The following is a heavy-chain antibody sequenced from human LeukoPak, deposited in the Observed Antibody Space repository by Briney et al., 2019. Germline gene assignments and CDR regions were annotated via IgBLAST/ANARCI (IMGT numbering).Heavy chain of an antibody. CDR3: ARVWIWFGELN. V-gene: IGHV4-38-2*02. Sequence: SETLSLTCNVSGYPISSGYYWGWIRQPPGKGLEWIGSVYHSGSTYFNPSLKSRVTISIDTSKNQFSLKLSSVTAADTAVYYCARVWIWFGELNWGQGTLVTVSS. CDR2: VYHSGST. J-gene: IGHJ4*02. D-gene: IGHD3-10*01. CDR1: GYPISSGYY.